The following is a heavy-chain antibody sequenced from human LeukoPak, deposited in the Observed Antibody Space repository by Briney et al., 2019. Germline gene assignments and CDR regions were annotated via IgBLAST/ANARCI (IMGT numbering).Heavy chain of an antibody. CDR2: ISAYNGNT. CDR1: GYTFTSYG. Sequence: GASVKVSCKASGYTFTSYGISWARQAPGQGLEWMGWISAYNGNTNYAQKLQGRVTMTTDTSTSTAYMELRSLGSDDTAVYYCARDRGYNWNDVVYYYMDVWGKGTTVTVSS. J-gene: IGHJ6*03. D-gene: IGHD1-1*01. CDR3: ARDRGYNWNDVVYYYMDV. V-gene: IGHV1-18*01.